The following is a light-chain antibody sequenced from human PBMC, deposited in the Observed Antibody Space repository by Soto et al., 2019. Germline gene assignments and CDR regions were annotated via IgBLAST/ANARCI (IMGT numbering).Light chain of an antibody. Sequence: EIVLTQSPGTLSLSPGERATLSCRASQSVAANYLAWYQQKPGQAPRLLIYVASSRATGIPDRFSGSGSGTAFTLTISRLEPEDFAVYYCQQYGTSPLTFGGGTKVEIK. CDR2: VAS. V-gene: IGKV3-20*01. J-gene: IGKJ4*01. CDR1: QSVAANY. CDR3: QQYGTSPLT.